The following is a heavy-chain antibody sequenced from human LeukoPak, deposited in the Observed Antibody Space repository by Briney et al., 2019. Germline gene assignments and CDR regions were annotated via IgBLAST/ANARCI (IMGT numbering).Heavy chain of an antibody. D-gene: IGHD3-10*02. V-gene: IGHV3-48*03. Sequence: GGSLRLPCAASGFTFDDYTMHWVRQAPGKGLEWVSYISSSGSTIYYADSVKGRFTISRDNAKNSLYLQMNSLRAEDTAVYYCAELGITMIGGVWGKGTTVTISS. CDR3: AELGITMIGGV. J-gene: IGHJ6*04. CDR2: ISSSGSTI. CDR1: GFTFDDYT.